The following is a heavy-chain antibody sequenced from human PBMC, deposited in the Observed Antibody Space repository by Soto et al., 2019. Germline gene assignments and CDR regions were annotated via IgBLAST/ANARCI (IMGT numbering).Heavy chain of an antibody. V-gene: IGHV3-33*01. CDR3: ARDRDSTGYYNWFDP. CDR2: IWYDGSNK. D-gene: IGHD3-22*01. CDR1: GFTCGSYG. J-gene: IGHJ5*02. Sequence: VPRAASGFTCGSYGMRRVRQKTGKGLEWVAVIWYDGSNKYYADSVKGRFTISRDNSKNRLYLQMNSLRAEDTAVYYCARDRDSTGYYNWFDPWGQGTLVTVSS.